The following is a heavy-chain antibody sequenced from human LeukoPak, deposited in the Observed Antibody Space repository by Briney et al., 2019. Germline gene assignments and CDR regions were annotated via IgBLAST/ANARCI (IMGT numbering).Heavy chain of an antibody. J-gene: IGHJ4*02. CDR1: GFTFSSYE. V-gene: IGHV3-48*03. D-gene: IGHD3-10*01. CDR2: ISSSGSTI. CDR3: ASGAQSDY. Sequence: QPGGSLRLSCAAPGFTFSSYEMNWVRQAPGKGLQWVSYISSSGSTIYYADSVKGRFTISRDNAKNSLYLQMNSLRAEDTAVYYCASGAQSDYWGQGTLVTVSS.